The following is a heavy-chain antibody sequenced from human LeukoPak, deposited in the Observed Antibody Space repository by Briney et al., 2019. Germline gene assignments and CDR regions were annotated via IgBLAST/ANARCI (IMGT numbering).Heavy chain of an antibody. Sequence: SETLSLTCTVSNGSINSYYWTWIRQPPGEGLEWLGHITYSGSASYIPSLRSRVSISVDPSKNQFSLRLSSVTAADTAVYYCAGSDGYPYIDSFDFWGQGTMVTVSS. CDR3: AGSDGYPYIDSFDF. J-gene: IGHJ3*01. CDR1: NGSINSYY. CDR2: ITYSGSA. D-gene: IGHD5-24*01. V-gene: IGHV4-59*01.